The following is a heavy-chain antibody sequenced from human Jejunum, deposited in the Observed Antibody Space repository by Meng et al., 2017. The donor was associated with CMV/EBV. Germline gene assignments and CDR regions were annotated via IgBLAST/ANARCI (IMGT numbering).Heavy chain of an antibody. CDR3: VRGGGNDLTFDY. CDR1: GFTFSDYY. CDR2: VSSYGDYT. V-gene: IGHV3-11*05. J-gene: IGHJ4*02. Sequence: VRSVESGWSVVKPRESPRLSCEASGFTFSDYYMSWIRRVPGKGLEWLSYVSSYGDYTDYADSVRARFIMSRDNAKNSLYLQMNSLEVEDTAVYICVRGGGNDLTFDYWGQGVLVTVS. D-gene: IGHD1-1*01.